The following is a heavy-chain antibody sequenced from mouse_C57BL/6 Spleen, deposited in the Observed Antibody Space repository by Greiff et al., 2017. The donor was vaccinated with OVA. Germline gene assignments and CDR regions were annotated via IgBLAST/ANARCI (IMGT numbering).Heavy chain of an antibody. J-gene: IGHJ4*01. Sequence: QVQLQQSGAELARPGASVKLSCKASGYTFTSYGISWVKQRTGQGLEWIGEIYPRSGNTYYNEKFKGKATLTADKSSSTAYMELRSLTSEDSAVYFCARLSTMVSTRAMDYWGQGTSVTVSS. CDR1: GYTFTSYG. CDR2: IYPRSGNT. CDR3: ARLSTMVSTRAMDY. V-gene: IGHV1-81*01. D-gene: IGHD2-1*01.